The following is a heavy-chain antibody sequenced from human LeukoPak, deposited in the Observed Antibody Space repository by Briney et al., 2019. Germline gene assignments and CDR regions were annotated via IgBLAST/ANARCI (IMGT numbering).Heavy chain of an antibody. CDR2: MKPDGSER. J-gene: IGHJ6*02. Sequence: GGSLRLSCAASGFTFTNYWMSWVRQAPGKGLEWVANMKPDGSERYYVDSVKGRFTVSRDNAKNSLYFQMNSLRAEDTAVYYCARERIVGAASTRYYGMDVWGQGTTVTVSS. CDR3: ARERIVGAASTRYYGMDV. V-gene: IGHV3-7*03. D-gene: IGHD1-26*01. CDR1: GFTFTNYW.